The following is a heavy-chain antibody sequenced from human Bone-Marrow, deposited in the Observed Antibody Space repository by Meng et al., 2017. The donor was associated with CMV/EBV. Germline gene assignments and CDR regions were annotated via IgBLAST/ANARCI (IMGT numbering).Heavy chain of an antibody. Sequence: GESLKISCAASGFTFSSYAMSWVRQAPGKGLEWVAVIWYDGSNKYYADSVKGRFTISRDNSKNTLYLQMNSLRAEDTAVYYCAKDLYGDYSYFDYWGQGTRVTVSS. CDR2: IWYDGSNK. D-gene: IGHD4-17*01. CDR1: GFTFSSYA. V-gene: IGHV3-33*06. J-gene: IGHJ4*02. CDR3: AKDLYGDYSYFDY.